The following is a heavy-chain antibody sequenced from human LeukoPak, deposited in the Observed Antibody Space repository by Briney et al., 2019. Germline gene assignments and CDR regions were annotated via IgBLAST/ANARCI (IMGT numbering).Heavy chain of an antibody. V-gene: IGHV4-59*08. Sequence: SETLSLTCTVSGGSISSYYWSWIRQPPGKGLEWIGYIYYSGSTNYNPSLKSRVTISVDTSKNQFSLKLSSVTAADTAVYYCARHGGTRVTLVEVYYFDYWGQGTLVTVSS. CDR1: GGSISSYY. J-gene: IGHJ4*02. CDR3: ARHGGTRVTLVEVYYFDY. CDR2: IYYSGST. D-gene: IGHD4-11*01.